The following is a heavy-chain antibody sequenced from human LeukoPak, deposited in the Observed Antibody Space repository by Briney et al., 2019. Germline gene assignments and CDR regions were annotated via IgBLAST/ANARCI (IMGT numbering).Heavy chain of an antibody. CDR2: IYYSGST. Sequence: PSETLSLTCTVSGGSISSYYWSWIRQPPGKGLEWIGYIYYSGSTKHNPYLKSRVTISVDTSKSQFSLKLSSVTAADTAVYYCARHAAVEGSSGWSPLWWFDPWGQGTLVTVSS. CDR1: GGSISSYY. D-gene: IGHD6-19*01. CDR3: ARHAAVEGSSGWSPLWWFDP. J-gene: IGHJ5*02. V-gene: IGHV4-59*08.